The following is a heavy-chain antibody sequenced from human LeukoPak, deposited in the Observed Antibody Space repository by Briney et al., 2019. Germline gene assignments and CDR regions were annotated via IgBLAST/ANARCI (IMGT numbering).Heavy chain of an antibody. V-gene: IGHV1-18*01. CDR3: ARGVFDIVVVPAASPFAY. D-gene: IGHD2-2*01. CDR2: ISAYNGNT. Sequence: ASVKVSCKASGYIFTSYGISWVRQAPGQGLEWMGWISAYNGNTNYAQKLQGGVTMTTDTSTSTAYMELRSLRSDDTAVYYCARGVFDIVVVPAASPFAYWGQGTLVTVSS. J-gene: IGHJ4*02. CDR1: GYIFTSYG.